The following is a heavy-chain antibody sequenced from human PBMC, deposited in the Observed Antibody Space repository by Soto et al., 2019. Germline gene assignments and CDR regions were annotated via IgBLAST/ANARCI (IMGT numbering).Heavy chain of an antibody. CDR3: ARTDFWSGYSPLGADY. D-gene: IGHD3-3*01. Sequence: QLQLQESGPGLVKPSETLSLTCTVSGGSISSSSYYWGWIRQPPGKGLEWIGSIYYSGSTYYNPSLKSRVTISVDTSKNQFSLKLSSVTAADTAVYYCARTDFWSGYSPLGADYWGQGTLVTVSS. J-gene: IGHJ4*02. CDR2: IYYSGST. V-gene: IGHV4-39*01. CDR1: GGSISSSSYY.